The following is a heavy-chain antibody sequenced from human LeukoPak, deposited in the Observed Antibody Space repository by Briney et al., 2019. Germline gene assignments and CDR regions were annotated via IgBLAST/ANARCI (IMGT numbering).Heavy chain of an antibody. CDR3: AKRDKELRGYIDY. V-gene: IGHV3-48*01. J-gene: IGHJ4*02. CDR2: ISSSSSTI. Sequence: TGGSLRLSCAASGFTFSSYSMNWVRQAPGKGLEWVSYISSSSSTIYYADSVKGRFTISRDNAKNSLYLQMNSLRAEDTAVYYCAKRDKELRGYIDYWGQGTLVTVSS. CDR1: GFTFSSYS. D-gene: IGHD1-7*01.